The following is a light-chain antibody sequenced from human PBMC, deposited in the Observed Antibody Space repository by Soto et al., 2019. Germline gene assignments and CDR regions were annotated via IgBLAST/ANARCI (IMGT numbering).Light chain of an antibody. J-gene: IGKJ4*01. CDR3: QQGKSFPLT. CDR1: QDINSW. CDR2: KVS. Sequence: DIQMTQSPSSVSASVGDRVTITCRANQDINSWLAWYQQKPGLAPKLLIYKVSSLQGGVPSRFSGSRSGTDFTLTISSLQPEDFAIYFCQQGKSFPLTFGGGTKVDIK. V-gene: IGKV1-12*01.